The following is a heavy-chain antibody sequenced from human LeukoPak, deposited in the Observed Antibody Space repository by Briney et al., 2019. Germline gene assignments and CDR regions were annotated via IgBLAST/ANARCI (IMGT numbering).Heavy chain of an antibody. CDR2: INHSGST. D-gene: IGHD3-22*01. Sequence: SETLSLTCAVYGGSFSGYYWSWIRQPPGKGLEWIGEINHSGSTNYNPSLKSRVTMSVDTSKNHFSLKLSSVTAADTAVFYCARLTFFTYYYDSSDYKGFYFDYWGQGSLVTVSS. V-gene: IGHV4-34*01. J-gene: IGHJ4*02. CDR1: GGSFSGYY. CDR3: ARLTFFTYYYDSSDYKGFYFDY.